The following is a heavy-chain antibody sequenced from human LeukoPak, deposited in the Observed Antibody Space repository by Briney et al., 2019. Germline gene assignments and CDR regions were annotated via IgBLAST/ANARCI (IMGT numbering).Heavy chain of an antibody. V-gene: IGHV3-48*03. CDR2: ISSSCSTI. CDR1: GFTFSSYE. D-gene: IGHD3-3*01. Sequence: PGGSLRLSCAASGFTFSSYEMNWVRQSPGKGLEWVSYISSSCSTIYYADSVKRRFTISRDNAKNSLYLHMKTLKAQDTAVYYCASAGHGFWSGYLDHWGQGTLVTVPS. CDR3: ASAGHGFWSGYLDH. J-gene: IGHJ4*02.